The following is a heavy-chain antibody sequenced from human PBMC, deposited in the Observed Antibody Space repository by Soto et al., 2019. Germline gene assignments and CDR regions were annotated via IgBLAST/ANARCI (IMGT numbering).Heavy chain of an antibody. CDR3: ARGMGGSYFPFDF. CDR1: GGTFSDSA. D-gene: IGHD1-26*01. Sequence: QVHLVQSGAEVKKPGSSVKVSCKNSGGTFSDSAINWLRQTPGQGLEWMGGLVPMFRTANYAPNLQGRVSITADESTSTVFMELSSLTFEDTAVYYCARGMGGSYFPFDFWGQGTLLTVSS. V-gene: IGHV1-69*12. CDR2: LVPMFRTA. J-gene: IGHJ4*02.